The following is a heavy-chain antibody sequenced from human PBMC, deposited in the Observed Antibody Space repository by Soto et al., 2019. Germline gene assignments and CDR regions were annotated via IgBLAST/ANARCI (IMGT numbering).Heavy chain of an antibody. V-gene: IGHV3-30*18. J-gene: IGHJ5*02. CDR2: ISYDGSNK. CDR3: AKDPFWFDP. Sequence: QVQLVESGGGVVQPGRSLRLSCAASGFTFSSYGMHWVRQAPGKGLEWVAVISYDGSNKYYADAVKGRFTISRDNSKNTLYLQMNRLKAEDTAVYYCAKDPFWFDPWGQGTLVTVSS. CDR1: GFTFSSYG.